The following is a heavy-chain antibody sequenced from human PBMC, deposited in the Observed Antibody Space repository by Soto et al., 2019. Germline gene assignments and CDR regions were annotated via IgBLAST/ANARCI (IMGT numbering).Heavy chain of an antibody. CDR1: GGSISSFY. Sequence: SETLSLTCTVSGGSISSFYWSWIRQPPGKGLEWIGYIYYSGSTNYNPSLKSRVTISVDTSKNQFSLKLSSVTAADTAVYYCARGDFWSGADSYYYYYGMDVWGQGTTVTASS. V-gene: IGHV4-59*01. CDR2: IYYSGST. J-gene: IGHJ6*02. D-gene: IGHD3-3*01. CDR3: ARGDFWSGADSYYYYYGMDV.